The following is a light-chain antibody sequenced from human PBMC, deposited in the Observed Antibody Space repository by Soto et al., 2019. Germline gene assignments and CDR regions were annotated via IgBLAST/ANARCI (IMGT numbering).Light chain of an antibody. Sequence: QSVLTQPPSVSGSPGQSVTISCTGTSSDVGSYNRVSWYQQSPGTAPKLMIYEVSNRPSGVPDRFSGSKSVNTASLTISGLQPEDEADYYYRSYTNSNTYVFGAGTKVTVL. CDR1: SSDVGSYNR. CDR2: EVS. V-gene: IGLV2-18*02. CDR3: RSYTNSNTYV. J-gene: IGLJ1*01.